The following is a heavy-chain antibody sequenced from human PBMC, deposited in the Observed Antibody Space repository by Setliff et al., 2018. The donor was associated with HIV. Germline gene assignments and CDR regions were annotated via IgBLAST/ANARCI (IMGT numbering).Heavy chain of an antibody. Sequence: KPSETLSLTCAVYGGSFRGYYWSWIRQPPGKGLEWIGEINHSRSTNYNPSLKSRVTMSVDTPKNQFSLKVNSVTAADTAVYYCARGRHYSSSAPFGIDFWGHGTLVTVSS. CDR3: ARGRHYSSSAPFGIDF. CDR1: GGSFRGYY. V-gene: IGHV4-34*01. J-gene: IGHJ4*01. D-gene: IGHD6-6*01. CDR2: INHSRST.